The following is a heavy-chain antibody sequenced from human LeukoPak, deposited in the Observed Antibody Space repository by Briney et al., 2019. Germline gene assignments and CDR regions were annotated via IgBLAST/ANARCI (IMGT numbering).Heavy chain of an antibody. CDR3: ARAYYYDSSGYGF. CDR1: GFTVSSNY. J-gene: IGHJ4*02. V-gene: IGHV3-53*01. D-gene: IGHD3-22*01. CDR2: IYSGGST. Sequence: GGSLRLSCAASGFTVSSNYMSWVRQAPGKGLEWVSVIYSGGSTYYADSVKGRFTISRDNSKNTLYLRMNSLRAEDTAVYYCARAYYYDSSGYGFWGQGTLVTVSS.